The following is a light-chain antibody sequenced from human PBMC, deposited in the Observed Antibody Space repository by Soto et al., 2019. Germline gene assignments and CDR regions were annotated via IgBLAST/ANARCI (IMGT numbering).Light chain of an antibody. CDR3: QQSYTSWT. J-gene: IGKJ1*01. V-gene: IGKV1-39*01. Sequence: DIPMTQSPSSLSASVGDRVTITCRASQSISSYLNWYQQKPGKAPKLLIYAASSLQSGVPSRFSGSGSGTDFTLTISNLQPEDFATYYCQQSYTSWTFGQGTKVEIK. CDR2: AAS. CDR1: QSISSY.